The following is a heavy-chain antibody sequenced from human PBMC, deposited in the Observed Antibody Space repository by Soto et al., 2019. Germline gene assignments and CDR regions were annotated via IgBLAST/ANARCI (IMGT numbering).Heavy chain of an antibody. V-gene: IGHV3-23*01. CDR2: ISGSGGST. CDR1: GFTFSSYA. CDR3: AKLPSSSWYKEGIDY. Sequence: GGSLRLSCAASGFTFSSYAMSWVRQAPGKGLEWVSAISGSGGSTYYADSVKGRFTISRDNSKNTLYLQMNSLRAEDTAVYYCAKLPSSSWYKEGIDYWGQGTLVTVSS. J-gene: IGHJ4*02. D-gene: IGHD6-13*01.